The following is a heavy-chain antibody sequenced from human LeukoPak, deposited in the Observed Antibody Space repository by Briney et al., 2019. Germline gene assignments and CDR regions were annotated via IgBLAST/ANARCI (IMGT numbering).Heavy chain of an antibody. CDR2: IQNDGRNK. CDR3: AKDKMVSEDYPDMHG. D-gene: IGHD4-11*01. V-gene: IGHV3-30*02. J-gene: IGHJ6*03. Sequence: PGGSLSLSCAAPLYTPTCYALHSGCQAPGKGLEWVAFIQNDGRNKCCADSVKGRFTVSRDNSKNTLYLQMNSWRVEDTATYYCAKDKMVSEDYPDMHGWGKGTTVTVSS. CDR1: LYTPTCYA.